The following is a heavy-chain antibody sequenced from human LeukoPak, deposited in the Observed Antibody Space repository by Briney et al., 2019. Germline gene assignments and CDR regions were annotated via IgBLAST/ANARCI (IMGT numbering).Heavy chain of an antibody. Sequence: KASETLSLTCTVSGASISSYYWSWIRQPPGKGLEWIGYIYYSGSTNYNPSLKSRVTISVDTSKNQFSLKLSSVPAADTAVYYCARGPDSSSWYYFDYWGQGPLVTVSS. D-gene: IGHD6-13*01. J-gene: IGHJ4*02. CDR3: ARGPDSSSWYYFDY. V-gene: IGHV4-59*01. CDR2: IYYSGST. CDR1: GASISSYY.